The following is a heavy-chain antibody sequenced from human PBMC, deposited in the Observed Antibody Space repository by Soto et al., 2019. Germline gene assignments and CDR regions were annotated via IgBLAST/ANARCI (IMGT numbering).Heavy chain of an antibody. CDR2: IYWDDDK. D-gene: IGHD6-13*01. CDR3: ARHGIAAAAPIWFDP. CDR1: GFSLSTSGVG. Sequence: QITLKESGPTLVKPTQTLTLTCTFSGFSLSTSGVGVGWIRQPPGKALEWLALIYWDDDKRYSPSLKSRLTITKETSKNQVVLTMTNMDPVDTATYYCARHGIAAAAPIWFDPWGQGTLVTVSS. V-gene: IGHV2-5*02. J-gene: IGHJ5*02.